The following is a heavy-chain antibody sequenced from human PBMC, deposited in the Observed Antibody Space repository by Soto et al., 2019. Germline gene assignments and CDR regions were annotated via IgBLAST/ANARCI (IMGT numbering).Heavy chain of an antibody. J-gene: IGHJ2*01. D-gene: IGHD6-19*01. CDR1: GFTVSSNY. Sequence: EVQLVESGGGLIQPGGSLRLSCAASGFTVSSNYMSWVRQAPGKGLEWVSVIYSGGSTYYADSVKGRFTISRDNAKNTXYXQXXSLRAEDTAVYYCARGDISSGWQLEPPLLDWYFDLWGRGTLVTVSS. V-gene: IGHV3-53*01. CDR3: ARGDISSGWQLEPPLLDWYFDL. CDR2: IYSGGST.